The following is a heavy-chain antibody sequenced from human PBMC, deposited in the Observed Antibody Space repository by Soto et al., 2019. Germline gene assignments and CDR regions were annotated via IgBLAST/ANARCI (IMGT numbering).Heavy chain of an antibody. CDR1: GFTFSDHY. Sequence: GGSLRLSCAASGFTFSDHYMDWVRQAPGKGLEWVGRTRNKANSYTTEYAASVKGRFTISRDDSENSLYLQMNSLKTEDTAVYYCARVGSSGSYTSDYWGQGTLVTVSS. CDR3: ARVGSSGSYTSDY. J-gene: IGHJ4*02. CDR2: TRNKANSYTT. D-gene: IGHD3-10*01. V-gene: IGHV3-72*01.